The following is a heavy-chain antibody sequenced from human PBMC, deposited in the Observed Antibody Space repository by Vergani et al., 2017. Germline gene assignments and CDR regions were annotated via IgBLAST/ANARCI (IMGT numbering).Heavy chain of an antibody. V-gene: IGHV6-1*01. CDR2: TYYRSKWYN. CDR3: TRGASVEARSKYYYGMDV. J-gene: IGHJ6*02. Sequence: QVQLQQSGPGLVKPSQTLSLTCAISGDSVSSNSAAWNWIRLSPSRGLEWLGRTYYRSKWYNDNAVSVKSRIISNPDISKNQFSLQLNSVTPEDTAVYYCTRGASVEARSKYYYGMDVWGQGTTVTVSS. CDR1: GDSVSSNSAA. D-gene: IGHD6-6*01.